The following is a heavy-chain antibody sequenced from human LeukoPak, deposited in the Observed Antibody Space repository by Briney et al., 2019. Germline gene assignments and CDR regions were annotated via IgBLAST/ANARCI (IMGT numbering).Heavy chain of an antibody. D-gene: IGHD6-13*01. J-gene: IGHJ4*02. CDR1: GFTFSSYS. CDR3: ARVRANWYEDY. Sequence: GGSLRLSCAASGFTFSSYSFNWVRQVPGKGLEWVSSITTTFYTYYTDSVKGRFTISRDNAKNSLYLQMISLRAEDTAVYYCARVRANWYEDYWGPGTLVTVSS. CDR2: ITTTFYT. V-gene: IGHV3-21*01.